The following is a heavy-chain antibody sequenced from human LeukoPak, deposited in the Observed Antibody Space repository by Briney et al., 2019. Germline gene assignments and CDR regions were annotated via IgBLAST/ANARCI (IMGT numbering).Heavy chain of an antibody. Sequence: GGSLRLSCTASGFTFTDYYMSWIRLAPGKGLEWVSYITTRSSYTDYAGSVKGRFTISRDNAKNSLFLQMNGLRAEDTAVYYCARAGGVHTYGNYFDYWGQGTLVTVSS. CDR2: ITTRSSYT. CDR1: GFTFTDYY. CDR3: ARAGGVHTYGNYFDY. J-gene: IGHJ4*02. D-gene: IGHD3-10*01. V-gene: IGHV3-11*06.